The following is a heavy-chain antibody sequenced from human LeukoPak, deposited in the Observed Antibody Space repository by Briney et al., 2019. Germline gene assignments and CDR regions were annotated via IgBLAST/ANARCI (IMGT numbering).Heavy chain of an antibody. CDR1: VYTFTGYY. D-gene: IGHD1-26*01. CDR2: INPNSGGT. J-gene: IGHJ4*02. V-gene: IGHV1-2*02. CDR3: AREMGATETSFDY. Sequence: GASVKVSCKASVYTFTGYYMHWVRQAPGQGLEWMGWINPNSGGTNYAQKFQGRVTMTRDMSTSTVYMELSSLRSEDTAVYYCAREMGATETSFDYWGQGTLVTVSS.